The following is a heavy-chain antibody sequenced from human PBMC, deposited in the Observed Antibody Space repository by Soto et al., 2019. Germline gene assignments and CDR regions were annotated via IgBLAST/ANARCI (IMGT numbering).Heavy chain of an antibody. D-gene: IGHD2-15*01. J-gene: IGHJ3*02. Sequence: GGSLRLSCAASGFTFDDYAMHWVRQAPGKGLEWVSGISWNSGSIGYADSVKCRFTISRVNAKDSLYLKMNSLRAEDTALYYCAKDLDRELLPQDAFDIWGQGTMVTVSS. CDR3: AKDLDRELLPQDAFDI. CDR2: ISWNSGSI. CDR1: GFTFDDYA. V-gene: IGHV3-9*01.